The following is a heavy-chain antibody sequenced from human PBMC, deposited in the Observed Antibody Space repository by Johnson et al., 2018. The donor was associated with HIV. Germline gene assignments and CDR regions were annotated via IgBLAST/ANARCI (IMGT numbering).Heavy chain of an antibody. CDR3: ARVGYHDAFDI. D-gene: IGHD3-16*02. Sequence: VQLVESGGGLVKPGGSMRLSCAASGFTFSSYDMHWVRQATGKGLEWVSAIGTAGDTYYPGSVKGRFTISRENAKNSLYLQMNSLRAGDPAVYYCARVGYHDAFDIWGQGTMVTVSS. V-gene: IGHV3-13*01. CDR1: GFTFSSYD. J-gene: IGHJ3*02. CDR2: IGTAGDT.